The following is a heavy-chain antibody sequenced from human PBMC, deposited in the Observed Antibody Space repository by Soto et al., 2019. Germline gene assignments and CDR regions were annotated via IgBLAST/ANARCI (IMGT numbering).Heavy chain of an antibody. CDR3: TRDASRDSSARGWFDP. D-gene: IGHD6-13*01. J-gene: IGHJ5*02. Sequence: GGSLRLSCAASGFTFRSFTMNWVRQAPGKGLEWVSTISSNSAYIYYTDALRGRFTIARDNAKNSLHLQMNSLRAEDTAVYYCTRDASRDSSARGWFDPWGPGTLVTVSS. V-gene: IGHV3-21*01. CDR1: GFTFRSFT. CDR2: ISSNSAYI.